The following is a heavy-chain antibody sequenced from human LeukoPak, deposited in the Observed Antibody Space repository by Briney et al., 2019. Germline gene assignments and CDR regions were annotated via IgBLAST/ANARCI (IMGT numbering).Heavy chain of an antibody. D-gene: IGHD2-15*01. CDR2: IYYSGST. J-gene: IGHJ4*02. CDR1: GGSISSGGCY. V-gene: IGHV4-31*11. Sequence: SQTLSLTCAISGGSISSGGCYWSWIRQHPGKGLEWIGYIYYSGSTYYNPSLKSRVTISVDTSKYQFSLKLSSVTAADTAVYYCAREVVGAELYYFDYWGQETLVTVSS. CDR3: AREVVGAELYYFDY.